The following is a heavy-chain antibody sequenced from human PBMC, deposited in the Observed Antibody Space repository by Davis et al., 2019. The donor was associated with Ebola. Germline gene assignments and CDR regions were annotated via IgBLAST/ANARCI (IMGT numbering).Heavy chain of an antibody. CDR1: GGSISSSNW. CDR2: IYYSGST. Sequence: MPSETLSLTCAVSGGSISSSNWWSWVRQPPGKGLEWIGYIYYSGSTNYNPSLKSRVTISVDTSKNQFSLKLSSVTAADTAVYYCARASSSSWYLGYFDLWGRGTLVTVSS. CDR3: ARASSSSWYLGYFDL. D-gene: IGHD6-13*01. J-gene: IGHJ2*01. V-gene: IGHV4-4*02.